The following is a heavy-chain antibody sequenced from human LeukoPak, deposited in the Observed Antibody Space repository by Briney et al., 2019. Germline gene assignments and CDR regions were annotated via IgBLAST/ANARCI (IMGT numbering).Heavy chain of an antibody. V-gene: IGHV1-2*06. CDR2: INPNSCCT. CDR1: GYTFRDYY. CDR3: ARDFRITAAGGIWSET. D-gene: IGHD6-13*01. Sequence: GASVNVSCKASGYTFRDYYINWVRQAPAQALECMGRINPNSCCTDYAQKFQDRVTVSSDTPIITASMALSRQTCGDGPVYHCARDFRITAAGGIWSETCGQRTLVTVSP. J-gene: IGHJ5*02.